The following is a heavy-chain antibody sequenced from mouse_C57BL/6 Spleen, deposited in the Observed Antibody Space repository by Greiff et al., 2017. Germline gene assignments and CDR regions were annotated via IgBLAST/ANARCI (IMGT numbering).Heavy chain of an antibody. D-gene: IGHD2-5*01. V-gene: IGHV1-80*01. Sequence: VQLQQSGAELVKPGASVKISCKASGYAFSSYWMNWVKQRPGKGLEWIGQIYPGDGDTNYNGKFKGKATLTEDKSSSTAYMQLSSLTSEDSAVYFCARSGSNYYFDYWGQGTTLTVSS. CDR3: ARSGSNYYFDY. CDR2: IYPGDGDT. CDR1: GYAFSSYW. J-gene: IGHJ2*01.